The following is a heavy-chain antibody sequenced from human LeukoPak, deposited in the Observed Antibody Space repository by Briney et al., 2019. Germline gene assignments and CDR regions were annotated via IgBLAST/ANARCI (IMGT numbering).Heavy chain of an antibody. Sequence: GASVRVSCKASGYTFTGYYMHWVRQAPGQGLEWMGWINPNSGGTNYAQKFQDRVTMTRDTSISTAYMELSRLRSDDTAVYYCAREDWPVGATTGPFDYWGQGTLVTVSS. V-gene: IGHV1-2*02. CDR3: AREDWPVGATTGPFDY. J-gene: IGHJ4*02. CDR1: GYTFTGYY. D-gene: IGHD1-26*01. CDR2: INPNSGGT.